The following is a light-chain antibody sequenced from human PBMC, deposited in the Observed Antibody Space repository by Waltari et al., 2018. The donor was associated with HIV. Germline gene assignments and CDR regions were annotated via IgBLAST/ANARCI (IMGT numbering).Light chain of an antibody. V-gene: IGKV1-39*01. CDR1: QSIDNF. Sequence: DNQMTQSPPSLSAWVGDRVTITCRASQSIDNFLNWYQQKPGKAPKLLIYGASRLQSGVPTRFGGSGSATDFTRTVNSLQPEDFATYNCQQSYTTRWTFRLGTKVEMK. CDR2: GAS. CDR3: QQSYTTRWT. J-gene: IGKJ1*01.